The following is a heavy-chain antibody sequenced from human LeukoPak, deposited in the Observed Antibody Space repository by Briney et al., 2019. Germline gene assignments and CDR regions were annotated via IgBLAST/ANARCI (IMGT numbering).Heavy chain of an antibody. CDR1: GYTFTSYD. CDR2: MNPNSGNT. J-gene: IGHJ3*01. CDR3: ASPLPYCSGSDCYSYAFDV. Sequence: ASVKVSCKASGYTFTSYDINWVRQATGQGLEWMGWMNPNSGNTGYAQKFQGRVTITRNTSISTAYMELSRLRSDDTAVYYCASPLPYCSGSDCYSYAFDVWGQGTMVTVSS. V-gene: IGHV1-8*03. D-gene: IGHD2-15*01.